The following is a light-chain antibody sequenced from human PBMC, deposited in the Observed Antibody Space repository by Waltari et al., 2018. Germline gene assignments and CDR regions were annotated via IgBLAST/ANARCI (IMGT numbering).Light chain of an antibody. CDR2: DDS. J-gene: IGLJ2*01. CDR1: SIGSES. CDR3: QVWHSSSDHVV. V-gene: IGLV3-21*02. Sequence: SYVLTQPPSVSVAPGQTARITCGGNSIGSESVLWYQQKPGQAPVLVVYDDSDRPSGIPGRFSGSNSGTTATLTISGVEAGDEADYYCQVWHSSSDHVVFGGGTKLTVL.